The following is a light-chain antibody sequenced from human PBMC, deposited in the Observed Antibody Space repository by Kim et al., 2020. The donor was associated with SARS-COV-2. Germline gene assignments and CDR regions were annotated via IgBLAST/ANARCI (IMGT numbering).Light chain of an antibody. Sequence: ATIHCKSSQSVLYGSNTKNHLAWYQQKPGQPPNLVIYWASTRASGVPDRFSGSGSGTDFTLTISSLQADDVAVYYCQQYYSTPLTFGGGTKVDIK. CDR1: QSVLYGSNTKNH. CDR3: QQYYSTPLT. V-gene: IGKV4-1*01. J-gene: IGKJ4*01. CDR2: WAS.